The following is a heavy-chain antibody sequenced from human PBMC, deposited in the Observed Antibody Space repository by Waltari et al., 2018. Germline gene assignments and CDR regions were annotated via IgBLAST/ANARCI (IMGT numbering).Heavy chain of an antibody. J-gene: IGHJ3*02. V-gene: IGHV4-39*07. CDR1: GGSISSSSYY. CDR3: AKSKQWLDIRHDAFDI. CDR2: IYYSGST. Sequence: QLQLQESGPGLVKPSETLSLTCTVSGGSISSSSYYWGWIRKPPGKGLEWIGSIYYSGSTYYNPSLKSRVTISVDTSKNQFSLKLSSVTAADTAVYYCAKSKQWLDIRHDAFDIWGQGTMVTVSS. D-gene: IGHD6-19*01.